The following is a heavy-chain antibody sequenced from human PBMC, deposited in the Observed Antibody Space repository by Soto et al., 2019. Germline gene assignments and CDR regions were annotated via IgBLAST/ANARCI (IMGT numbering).Heavy chain of an antibody. Sequence: VQLVESGGGVVQPGRSLRLSCAASGFTFSDYAMHWVRQAPGKGLEWVAVVSHDGRNTHYADSVKGRFTISRDSSKXXXXXXXXXXXXEDXXXXYCAXGGRQWLVTSDFNYWGQGALVTVSS. CDR2: VSHDGRNT. CDR1: GFTFSDYA. V-gene: IGHV3-30*03. D-gene: IGHD6-19*01. CDR3: AXGGRQWLVTSDFNY. J-gene: IGHJ4*02.